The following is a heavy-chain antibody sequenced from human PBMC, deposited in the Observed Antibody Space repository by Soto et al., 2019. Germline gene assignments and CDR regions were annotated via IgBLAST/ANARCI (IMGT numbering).Heavy chain of an antibody. CDR2: ISPIFGTA. CDR1: GGTFSSYA. J-gene: IGHJ5*02. Sequence: QVQLVQSGAEVKKPWSSVKVSCKASGGTFSSYAITWVRQAPGQGLEWMGGISPIFGTANYAQKFQARVTITADESTSTAYMELSSLRSEDTAVYYCARDRGHSIGYYPYWFDPWGQGTLVTVSS. V-gene: IGHV1-69*12. CDR3: ARDRGHSIGYYPYWFDP. D-gene: IGHD3-22*01.